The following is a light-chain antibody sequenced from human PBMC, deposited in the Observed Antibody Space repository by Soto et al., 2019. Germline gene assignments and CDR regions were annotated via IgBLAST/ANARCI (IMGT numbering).Light chain of an antibody. CDR2: EVS. CDR3: SSYADSNNLV. J-gene: IGLJ2*01. Sequence: QSVLTQPPSASGSPGQSVTISCTGTSSDVGGYNYVSWYQQHPGKAPKLMIYEVSKRPSGVPDRFSGSKSGTTASLTVSGLQAEDEADYYCSSYADSNNLVFGGGTKLTVL. V-gene: IGLV2-8*01. CDR1: SSDVGGYNY.